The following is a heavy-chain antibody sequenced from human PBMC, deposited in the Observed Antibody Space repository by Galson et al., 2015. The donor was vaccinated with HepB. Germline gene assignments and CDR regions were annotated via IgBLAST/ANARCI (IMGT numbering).Heavy chain of an antibody. CDR3: ARGALVGVVGGGQNNWFDP. Sequence: SVKVSCKASGYTFSTYSITWVRQAPGQGLEWMGWISPYNRDTNSARKFQGRVTMTTDTFTSTAYMELRSRRSDDTAVYYCARGALVGVVGGGQNNWFDPWGQGTLVTVSS. D-gene: IGHD2-15*01. V-gene: IGHV1-18*01. CDR2: ISPYNRDT. J-gene: IGHJ5*02. CDR1: GYTFSTYS.